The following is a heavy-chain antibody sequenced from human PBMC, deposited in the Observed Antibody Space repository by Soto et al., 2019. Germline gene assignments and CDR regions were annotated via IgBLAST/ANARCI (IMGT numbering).Heavy chain of an antibody. CDR1: GGSISSGGYY. D-gene: IGHD2-2*01. CDR2: IYYSGST. J-gene: IGHJ4*02. CDR3: ASVERFAPAAIDY. V-gene: IGHV4-31*03. Sequence: QVQLQESGPGLVKPSQTLSLTCTVSGGSISSGGYYCSWIRQHPGKGLEWIWYIYYSGSTYYNPSLKSRVTISVDTSKNQFSLKLSSVTAADTAVYYCASVERFAPAAIDYWGQGTLVTVSS.